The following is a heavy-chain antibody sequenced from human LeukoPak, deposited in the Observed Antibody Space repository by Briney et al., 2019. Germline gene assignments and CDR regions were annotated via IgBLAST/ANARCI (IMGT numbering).Heavy chain of an antibody. V-gene: IGHV3-23*01. CDR1: GFTFNNYA. Sequence: GGSLRLSCAASGFTFNNYAMTWVRQAPGKGLEWVSLISGSGDSTYYVDSVKGRFTISRDNSKNTLYLQMNSLRVEDTAVYYCAKALMGAYYFGYWGQGTLVTVSS. CDR3: AKALMGAYYFGY. CDR2: ISGSGDST. J-gene: IGHJ4*02. D-gene: IGHD1-26*01.